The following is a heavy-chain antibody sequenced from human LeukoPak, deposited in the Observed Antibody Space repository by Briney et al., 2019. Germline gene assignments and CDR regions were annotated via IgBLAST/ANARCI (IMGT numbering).Heavy chain of an antibody. V-gene: IGHV4-59*01. CDR2: IYNSGNT. Sequence: TSETLSLTCSVSGGSINDYYWSWIRQPPGKGLEWIGYIYNSGNTNYNPSLKSRVTISIDTSKNQFSLRLSSVTAADTAVYYCARIGIVVVTPYFEYWGQGTLVTVSS. D-gene: IGHD2-21*02. J-gene: IGHJ4*02. CDR1: GGSINDYY. CDR3: ARIGIVVVTPYFEY.